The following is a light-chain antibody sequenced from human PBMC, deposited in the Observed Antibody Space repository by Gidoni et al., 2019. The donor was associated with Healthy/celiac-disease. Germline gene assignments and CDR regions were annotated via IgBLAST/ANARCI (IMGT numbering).Light chain of an antibody. J-gene: IGKJ5*01. CDR2: DAS. CDR1: QSVSSY. V-gene: IGKV3-11*01. CDR3: QQRSNWPLIT. Sequence: DIALTQSPATLSLSPGERATLSCRASQSVSSYLAWYQQKPCQAPRLLIYDASNRATGIPARFSGSGSGTDFTLTISSLEPEYFAVYYCQQRSNWPLITFGQXTRLEIK.